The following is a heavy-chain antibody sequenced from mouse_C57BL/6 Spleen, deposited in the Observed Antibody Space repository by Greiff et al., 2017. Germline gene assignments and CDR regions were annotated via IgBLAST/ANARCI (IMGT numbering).Heavy chain of an antibody. CDR3: AIDSSGFYYVDY. CDR2: IYPGDGDT. V-gene: IGHV1-82*01. D-gene: IGHD3-2*02. CDR1: GYAFSSSW. Sequence: VQLVESGPELVKPGASVKISCKASGYAFSSSWMNWVKPRPGKGLEWIGRIYPGDGDTNYNGKFKGKATLTADKSSSTAYMQLSSLTSEDSAVYFCAIDSSGFYYVDYWGQGTTLTVSS. J-gene: IGHJ2*01.